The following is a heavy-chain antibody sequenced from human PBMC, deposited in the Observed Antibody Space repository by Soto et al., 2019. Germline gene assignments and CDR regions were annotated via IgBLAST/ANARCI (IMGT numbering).Heavy chain of an antibody. V-gene: IGHV4-59*01. CDR2: IYYSGST. CDR3: ARVLPSPRIAGDAFDI. CDR1: GGSISSYY. J-gene: IGHJ3*02. Sequence: SETLSLTCTVSGGSISSYYWSWIRQPPGKGLEWIGYIYYSGSTNYNPSLKSRVTISVDTSKNQFSLKLSSVTAADTAVYYCARVLPSPRIAGDAFDIWGQGTMVTVSS. D-gene: IGHD6-13*01.